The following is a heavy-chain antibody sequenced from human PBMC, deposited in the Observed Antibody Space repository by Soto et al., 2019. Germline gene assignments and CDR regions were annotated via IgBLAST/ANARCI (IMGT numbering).Heavy chain of an antibody. J-gene: IGHJ4*02. CDR1: GFTFSSYG. CDR3: AKALYGGNSPPSF. V-gene: IGHV3-30*18. D-gene: IGHD4-17*01. CDR2: ISYDGSNK. Sequence: LRLSCAASGFTFSSYGMHWVRQAPGKGLEWVAVISYDGSNKYYADSVKGRFTISRDNSKNTLYLQMNSLRAEDTAVYYCAKALYGGNSPPSFWGQGTLVTVSS.